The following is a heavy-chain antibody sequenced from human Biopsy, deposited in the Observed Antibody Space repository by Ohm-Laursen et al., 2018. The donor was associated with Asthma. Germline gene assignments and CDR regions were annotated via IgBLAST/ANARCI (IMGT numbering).Heavy chain of an antibody. CDR3: ARTTYGHDGFDP. J-gene: IGHJ5*02. Sequence: SQTLSLTCTVSGGSINIGDYYWSWIRQHPVKGLEWIGHIYYSGSTYYNPSLKSQVSISLDTSKNQFSLSLTSVTAADTDVYYCARTTYGHDGFDPWGQGTLITVSS. D-gene: IGHD4-17*01. CDR2: IYYSGST. V-gene: IGHV4-31*01. CDR1: GGSINIGDYY.